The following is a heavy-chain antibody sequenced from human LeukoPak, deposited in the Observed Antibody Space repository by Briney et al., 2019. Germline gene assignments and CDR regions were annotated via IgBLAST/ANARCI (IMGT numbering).Heavy chain of an antibody. V-gene: IGHV3-74*01. J-gene: IGHJ4*02. CDR2: INTDGNTR. CDR1: GFTFSTSW. Sequence: GGSLRLSCATSGFTFSTSWMHWVRQAPGKGLVWVSRINTDGNTRDYADSVKGRFTTSRDNAKNTLYLQMNSLRAEDTAIYYCARDMGYYDKVWGQGTLVTVSS. D-gene: IGHD3-22*01. CDR3: ARDMGYYDKV.